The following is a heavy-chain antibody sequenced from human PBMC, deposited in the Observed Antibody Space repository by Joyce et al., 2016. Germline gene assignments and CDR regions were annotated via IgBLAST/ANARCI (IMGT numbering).Heavy chain of an antibody. CDR1: GYTFTGYY. CDR3: ARDSPLTY. V-gene: IGHV1-2*02. J-gene: IGHJ4*02. CDR2: ISPNDGDT. Sequence: QVQLVQSGAEVKQPGASVKVSCKASGYTFTGYYIHWVRQAPGQGLEWVGWISPNDGDTNYAQKFQGRVSMTRDMSISTAYMELSGLMSDDTAVYYCARDSPLTYWGQGTLLAVSS.